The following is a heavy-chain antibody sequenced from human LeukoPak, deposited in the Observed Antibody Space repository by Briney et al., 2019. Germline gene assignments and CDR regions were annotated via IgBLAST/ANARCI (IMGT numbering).Heavy chain of an antibody. V-gene: IGHV3-9*03. CDR1: GFTFDDYA. CDR3: AKSSDSSSWYRDYFDY. Sequence: GRSLRLSCAASGFTFDDYAMHWVRQAPGKGLEWVSGISWNSGSIGYADSVKGRFTISRDNAKNSLYLQMNSLRAEDMALYYCAKSSDSSSWYRDYFDYWGQGTLVTVSS. CDR2: ISWNSGSI. D-gene: IGHD6-13*01. J-gene: IGHJ4*02.